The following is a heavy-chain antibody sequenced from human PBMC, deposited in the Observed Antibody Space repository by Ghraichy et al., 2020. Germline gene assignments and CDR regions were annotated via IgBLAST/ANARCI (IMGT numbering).Heavy chain of an antibody. CDR1: GFTFSSYS. Sequence: GGSLRLSCAASGFTFSSYSMNWVRQAPGKGLEWVSSISSSSSYIYYADSVKGRFTISRDNAKNSLYLQMNSLRAEDTAVYYCASRIAARGQYYYYYGMDVWGQGTTVTVSS. J-gene: IGHJ6*02. CDR3: ASRIAARGQYYYYYGMDV. CDR2: ISSSSSYI. V-gene: IGHV3-21*01. D-gene: IGHD6-13*01.